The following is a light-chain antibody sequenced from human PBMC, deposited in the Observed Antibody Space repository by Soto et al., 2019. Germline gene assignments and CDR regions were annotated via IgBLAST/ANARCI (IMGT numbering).Light chain of an antibody. CDR2: AAS. Sequence: DIHMTQSASSLSASVGYRFTITCRASQGIRNDLGWYPQKPGKAPKRLIYAASSLQSGVPSRFRVSGSGTEVTLTIRSLQPEDVEPDYCPQHNSYPLTCGPGTKVDIK. V-gene: IGKV1-17*01. CDR1: QGIRND. J-gene: IGKJ3*01. CDR3: PQHNSYPLT.